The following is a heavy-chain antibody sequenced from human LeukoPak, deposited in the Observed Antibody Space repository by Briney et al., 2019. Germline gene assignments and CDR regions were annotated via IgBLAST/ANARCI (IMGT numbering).Heavy chain of an antibody. D-gene: IGHD3-10*01. CDR3: ARDRITMVRGVISPKQYYYYGMDV. V-gene: IGHV4-34*01. J-gene: IGHJ6*02. CDR1: GGSFSGYY. CDR2: INHSGST. Sequence: SETLSLTCAVYGGSFSGYYWSRIRQPPGKGLEWIGEINHSGSTNYNPSLKSRVTISGDTSKNQFSLKLSSVTAADTAVYYCARDRITMVRGVISPKQYYYYGMDVWGQGTTVTVSS.